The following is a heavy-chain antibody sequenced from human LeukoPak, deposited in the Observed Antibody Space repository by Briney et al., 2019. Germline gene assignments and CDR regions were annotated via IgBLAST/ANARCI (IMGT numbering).Heavy chain of an antibody. V-gene: IGHV3-30*18. D-gene: IGHD3-10*01. CDR2: ISYDGSNK. CDR3: AKDRRYYGSGSYMDY. Sequence: GGSLRLSCAASRFTFSSYGMHWVRQAPGKGLEWVAVISYDGSNKYYADSVKGRFTISRDNSKNTLYLQMNSLRAEDTAVYYCAKDRRYYGSGSYMDYWGQGTLVTVSS. J-gene: IGHJ4*02. CDR1: RFTFSSYG.